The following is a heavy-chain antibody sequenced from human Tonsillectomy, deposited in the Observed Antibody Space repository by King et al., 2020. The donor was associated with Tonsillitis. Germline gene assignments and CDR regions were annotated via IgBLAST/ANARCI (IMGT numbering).Heavy chain of an antibody. J-gene: IGHJ6*03. V-gene: IGHV3-49*04. D-gene: IGHD3-22*01. CDR3: GLGYYDSSGYYLYYYYYMDV. CDR2: IRSKAYGGTT. Sequence: VQLVESGGGLVQPGRSLRLSCTASGFTFGDYAMSWVRQAPGKGLEWVGFIRSKAYGGTTEYAASVKGRFTISRDDSKSIAYLQMNSLKTEDTAVYYCGLGYYDSSGYYLYYYYYMDVWGKGTTVTVSS. CDR1: GFTFGDYA.